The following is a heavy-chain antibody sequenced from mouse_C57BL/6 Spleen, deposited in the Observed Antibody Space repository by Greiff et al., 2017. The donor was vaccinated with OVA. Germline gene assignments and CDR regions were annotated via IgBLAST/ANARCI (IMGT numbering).Heavy chain of an antibody. CDR2: ISSGSSTI. Sequence: EVKLVESGGGLVKPGGSLKLSCAASGFTFSDYGMHWVRQAPEKGLEWVAYISSGSSTIYYADTVKGRFTISRDNAKNTLFLQMTSLRSEDTAMYYCARPGDGYYEYFDVWGTGTTVTVSS. CDR1: GFTFSDYG. CDR3: ARPGDGYYEYFDV. J-gene: IGHJ1*03. D-gene: IGHD2-3*01. V-gene: IGHV5-17*01.